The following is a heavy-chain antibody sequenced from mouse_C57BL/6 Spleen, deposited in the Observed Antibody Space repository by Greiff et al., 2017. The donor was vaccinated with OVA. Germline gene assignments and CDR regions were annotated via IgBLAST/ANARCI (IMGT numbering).Heavy chain of an antibody. J-gene: IGHJ2*01. CDR3: ASNYGSSYVYFDY. Sequence: VQLQQPGAELVKPGASVKLSCKASGYTFTSYWMQWVKQRPGQGLEWIGEIDPSDSYTNYNQQFKGKATLTVDTSSSTAYMQLSSLTAEDSAVYYCASNYGSSYVYFDYWGQGTTLTVSS. V-gene: IGHV1-50*01. CDR2: IDPSDSYT. D-gene: IGHD1-1*01. CDR1: GYTFTSYW.